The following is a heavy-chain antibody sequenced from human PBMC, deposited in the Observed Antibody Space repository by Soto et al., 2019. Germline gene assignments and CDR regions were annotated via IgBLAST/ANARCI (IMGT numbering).Heavy chain of an antibody. Sequence: EVQLLESGGGLVQPGGSLRLSCAASGFTFNNYAMTWVRHAPGKGLEWVPAITGGGDTTSYADSVKGRFTVSRDGSKNTLYLQMSSLRAEDTALYYCAKGRGGSGSLTPRVDFWGQGTLVTVSS. D-gene: IGHD3-10*01. CDR2: ITGGGDTT. CDR1: GFTFNNYA. J-gene: IGHJ4*02. V-gene: IGHV3-23*01. CDR3: AKGRGGSGSLTPRVDF.